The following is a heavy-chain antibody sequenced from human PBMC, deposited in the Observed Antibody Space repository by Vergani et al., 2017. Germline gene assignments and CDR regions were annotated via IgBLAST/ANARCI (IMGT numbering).Heavy chain of an antibody. Sequence: QVQLVQSGAEVKKPGSSVKVSCKASGGTFNIYSVSWLRQAPGQGPEWMGGITPFFPTGHSAQKFQGRVTITADESATTVYMELSRLRSEDTAVYYCASPRSAENLPKPLYYFSGLDVWGQGTTVTVSS. CDR2: ITPFFPTG. CDR1: GGTFNIYS. J-gene: IGHJ6*02. D-gene: IGHD1-14*01. V-gene: IGHV1-69*12. CDR3: ASPRSAENLPKPLYYFSGLDV.